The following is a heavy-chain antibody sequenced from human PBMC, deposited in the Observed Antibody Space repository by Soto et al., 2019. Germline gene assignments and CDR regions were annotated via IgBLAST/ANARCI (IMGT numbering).Heavy chain of an antibody. D-gene: IGHD2-2*01. CDR3: ARDYDRVLLVPAAMHDYYYMDV. J-gene: IGHJ6*03. V-gene: IGHV3-48*01. Sequence: EVQLVESGGGLVQPGGSLRLSCAASGFTFSSYSMNWVRQAPGKGLEWVSYISSSSSTIYYADPVKGLFTISRDNAKNSLDLQMNSLRAEHTAVYYCARDYDRVLLVPAAMHDYYYMDVWGKETTVTVSS. CDR1: GFTFSSYS. CDR2: ISSSSSTI.